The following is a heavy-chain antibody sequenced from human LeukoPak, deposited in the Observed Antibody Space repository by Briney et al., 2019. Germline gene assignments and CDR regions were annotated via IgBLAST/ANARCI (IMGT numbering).Heavy chain of an antibody. J-gene: IGHJ5*02. V-gene: IGHV3-23*01. CDR3: ARDQPHAASWFDP. CDR1: TFSFSDYG. Sequence: GGSLRLSCVASTFSFSDYGMDWVRQAPGRGLEWVLTIHPTGIRTYYADSVRGRFTISRDNSKNTVFLQIDSPRVEDTAIYYCARDQPHAASWFDPWGQGTLVTVSS. CDR2: IHPTGIRT. D-gene: IGHD2-2*01.